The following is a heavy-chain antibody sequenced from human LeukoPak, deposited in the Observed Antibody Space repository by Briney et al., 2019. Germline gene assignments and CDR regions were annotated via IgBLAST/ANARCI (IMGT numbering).Heavy chain of an antibody. D-gene: IGHD6-19*01. Sequence: ASVTVSFKASGYTFTIYGISWVRQAPGQGGEWMGWISAYNGNTNYAQKLQGRVTMTTDTSTSTAYMELRSLRSDDTAVYYCARDHSSGWYYYYYGMDVWGQGTTVTVSS. CDR3: ARDHSSGWYYYYYGMDV. J-gene: IGHJ6*02. V-gene: IGHV1-18*01. CDR2: ISAYNGNT. CDR1: GYTFTIYG.